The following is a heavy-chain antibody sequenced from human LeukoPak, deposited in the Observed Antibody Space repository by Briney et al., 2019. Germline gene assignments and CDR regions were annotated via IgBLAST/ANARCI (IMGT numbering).Heavy chain of an antibody. J-gene: IGHJ4*02. D-gene: IGHD3-10*01. CDR3: AKRSMVRGVPTNFDY. Sequence: GGSLRLSCTASGFTFTNYAMSWVRLAPGKGLEWVSSISNIYYADSVKGRFTISRDNAKSSLSLQMNSLRAEDTAVYYCAKRSMVRGVPTNFDYWGQGTLVTVSS. CDR2: ISNI. CDR1: GFTFTNYA. V-gene: IGHV3-21*04.